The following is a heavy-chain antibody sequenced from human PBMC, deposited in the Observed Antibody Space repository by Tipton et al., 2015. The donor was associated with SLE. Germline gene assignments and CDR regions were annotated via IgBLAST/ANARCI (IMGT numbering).Heavy chain of an antibody. D-gene: IGHD3-16*01. J-gene: IGHJ3*02. CDR3: ARPGGEGAFDI. Sequence: SLRLSCAASGFTFSSYDMHWVRQATGKGLKWVSAIGTAGDTYYPGSVKGRFTISRENAKNSLYLQMNSLRAGDTAVYYCARPGGEGAFDIWGQGTMVTVSS. V-gene: IGHV3-13*01. CDR2: IGTAGDT. CDR1: GFTFSSYD.